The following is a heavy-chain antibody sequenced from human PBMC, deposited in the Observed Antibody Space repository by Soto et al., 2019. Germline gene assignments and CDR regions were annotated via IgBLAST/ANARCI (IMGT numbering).Heavy chain of an antibody. J-gene: IGHJ4*02. Sequence: PXGSLRLSCAASGFTFSSYAMSWVRQAPGKGLEWVSAISGSGGSTYYADSVKGRFTISRDNSKNTLYLQMNSLRAEDTAVYYCAKANMVYARAGYYFDYWGQGTLVTVSS. D-gene: IGHD2-8*01. CDR1: GFTFSSYA. CDR3: AKANMVYARAGYYFDY. V-gene: IGHV3-23*01. CDR2: ISGSGGST.